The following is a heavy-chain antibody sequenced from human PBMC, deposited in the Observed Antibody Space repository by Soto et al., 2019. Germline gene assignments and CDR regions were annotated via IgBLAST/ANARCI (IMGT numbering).Heavy chain of an antibody. CDR3: ARRGIAARLYGMDV. V-gene: IGHV3-13*01. Sequence: GGSLRLSCAASGFTFSSYDMHWVRQATGKGLEWVSAIGTAGDTYYPGSVKGRFTISRENAKNSLYLQMNSLRAEDTAVYYCARRGIAARLYGMDVWGQGTTVTVSS. CDR1: GFTFSSYD. J-gene: IGHJ6*02. CDR2: IGTAGDT. D-gene: IGHD6-6*01.